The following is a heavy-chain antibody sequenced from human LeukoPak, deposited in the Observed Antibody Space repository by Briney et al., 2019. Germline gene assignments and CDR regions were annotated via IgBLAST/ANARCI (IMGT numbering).Heavy chain of an antibody. D-gene: IGHD2-2*01. V-gene: IGHV1-69*05. CDR3: ARERYCSSTSCYAFDY. CDR2: IIPIFGTA. J-gene: IGHJ4*02. CDR1: GGTFSSYA. Sequence: ASVKVSCKASGGTFSSYAISWVRHAPGQRRGWMGRIIPIFGTANYAQKFQGRVTITTDESTSTAYMELSSLRSEDTAVYYCARERYCSSTSCYAFDYWGQGTLVTVSS.